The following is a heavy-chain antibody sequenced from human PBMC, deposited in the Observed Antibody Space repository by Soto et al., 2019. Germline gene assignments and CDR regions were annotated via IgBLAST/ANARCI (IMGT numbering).Heavy chain of an antibody. CDR2: IYYSGST. CDR1: GGSISSSSYY. V-gene: IGHV4-39*02. CDR3: ARDPGKDEAMDY. J-gene: IGHJ4*02. Sequence: PETLSLTCTVSGGSISSSSYYWGWIRQPPGKGLEWIGSIYYSGSTYYNPSLKSRVTISVDTSKDQFSLKLSSVTAADTAVYYCARDPGKDEAMDYWGQGTLVTVS.